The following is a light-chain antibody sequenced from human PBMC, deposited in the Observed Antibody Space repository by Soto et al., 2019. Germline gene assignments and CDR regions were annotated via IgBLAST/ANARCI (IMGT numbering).Light chain of an antibody. V-gene: IGKV3-20*01. CDR3: QQYNSYLWT. Sequence: EIVLTQSPGTLSLSPGESATLSCRASQSIGSNYLAWYQQKPGQAPRLLIYGASKRATGIPDRFSGSGSGTEFTLTINSLQPDDFATYYCQQYNSYLWTSGQGTKVDIK. CDR1: QSIGSNY. CDR2: GAS. J-gene: IGKJ1*01.